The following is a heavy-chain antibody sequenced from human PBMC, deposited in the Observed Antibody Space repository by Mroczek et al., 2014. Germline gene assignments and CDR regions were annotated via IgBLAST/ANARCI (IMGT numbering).Heavy chain of an antibody. Sequence: SGAEVKKPGASVKVSCKASGYTFTGYYMHWVRQAPGQGLEWMGWINPNSGGTNYAQKFQGRVTMTRDTSISTAYMELSRLRSDDTAVYYCARAPAPYSSGWYGYYFDYWGQGTLVTVSS. CDR2: INPNSGGT. CDR3: ARAPAPYSSGWYGYYFDY. V-gene: IGHV1-2*02. J-gene: IGHJ4*02. D-gene: IGHD6-19*01. CDR1: GYTFTGYY.